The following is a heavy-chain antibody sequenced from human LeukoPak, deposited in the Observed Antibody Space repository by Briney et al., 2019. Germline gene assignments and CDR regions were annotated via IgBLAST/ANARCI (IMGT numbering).Heavy chain of an antibody. CDR2: INHSGST. CDR1: GGSFSGYY. Sequence: SETLSLTCAVYGGSFSGYYWSWIRQPPGQGLEWIGEINHSGSTNYNPSLKSRVTISVDTSKNQFSLKLSSVTAADTAVYYCARYRVTRYGSGSYGYWGQGTLVTVSS. J-gene: IGHJ4*02. CDR3: ARYRVTRYGSGSYGY. D-gene: IGHD3-10*01. V-gene: IGHV4-34*01.